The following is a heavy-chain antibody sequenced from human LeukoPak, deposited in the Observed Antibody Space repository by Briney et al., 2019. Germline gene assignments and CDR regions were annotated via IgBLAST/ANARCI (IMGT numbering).Heavy chain of an antibody. Sequence: GGPLRLSCAASGFTFSSYAMSWVRQAPGKGLEWVSAISGSGGSTYYADSVKGRFTISRDNSKNTLYLQMNSLRAEDTAVYYCAKDVGVMVSPYDFDYWGQGTLVTVSS. D-gene: IGHD3-10*01. V-gene: IGHV3-23*01. J-gene: IGHJ4*02. CDR2: ISGSGGST. CDR1: GFTFSSYA. CDR3: AKDVGVMVSPYDFDY.